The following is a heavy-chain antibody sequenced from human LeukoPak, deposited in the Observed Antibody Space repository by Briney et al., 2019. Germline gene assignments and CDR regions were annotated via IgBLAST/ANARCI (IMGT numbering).Heavy chain of an antibody. Sequence: NPSETLSLTCTVSGYSISSGYYWGWIRQPPGKGLEWIGEINHSGSTNYNPSLKSRVTISVDTSKNQFSLKLSSVTAADTAVYYCARGRSADYVWGSYRYTHPFDYWGQGTLVTVSS. V-gene: IGHV4-38-2*02. CDR2: INHSGST. D-gene: IGHD3-16*02. CDR1: GYSISSGYY. CDR3: ARGRSADYVWGSYRYTHPFDY. J-gene: IGHJ4*02.